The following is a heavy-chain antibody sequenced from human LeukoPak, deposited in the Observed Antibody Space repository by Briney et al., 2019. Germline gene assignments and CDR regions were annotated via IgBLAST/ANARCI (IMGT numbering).Heavy chain of an antibody. J-gene: IGHJ6*02. D-gene: IGHD4-17*01. CDR1: GGSFSGYY. CDR3: ARLASVGDNESNPGYYYGMDV. V-gene: IGHV4-34*01. CDR2: INHSGST. Sequence: PSGTLSLTCAVYGGSFSGYYWSWIRQPPGKGLEWIGEINHSGSTNYNPSLKSRVTISVDTSKNQFSLKLSSVTAADTAVYYCARLASVGDNESNPGYYYGMDVWGQGTTVTVSS.